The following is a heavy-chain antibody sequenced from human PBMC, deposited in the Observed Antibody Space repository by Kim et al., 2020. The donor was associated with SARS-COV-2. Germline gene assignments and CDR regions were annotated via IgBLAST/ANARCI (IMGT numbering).Heavy chain of an antibody. J-gene: IGHJ4*02. CDR2: ISTNGNTN. D-gene: IGHD2-2*01. Sequence: GGSLRLSCAASEFTFRNNVIPWVRQAPGKGLEWLALISTNGNTNYHATSVRGRSTSTKDTSKNSLFLKMTSRRGEDTDMFFCAKVWVSICFSTRCYPVIDSWGRGTQVTVS. CDR3: AKVWVSICFSTRCYPVIDS. V-gene: IGHV3-30*18. CDR1: EFTFRNNV.